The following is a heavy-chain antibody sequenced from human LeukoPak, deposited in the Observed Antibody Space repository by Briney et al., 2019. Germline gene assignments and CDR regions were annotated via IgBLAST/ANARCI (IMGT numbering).Heavy chain of an antibody. CDR1: GFTFSGYS. Sequence: GGSLRLSCAASGFTFSGYSMNWVRQAPEKGLEWVSYISSSTSTIYYADSVKGRFTISRDNAKNSLYLQMNSLRDDDTAVYYCARDPGLDYWGQGTLVTVSS. CDR3: ARDPGLDY. J-gene: IGHJ4*02. V-gene: IGHV3-48*02. CDR2: ISSSTSTI.